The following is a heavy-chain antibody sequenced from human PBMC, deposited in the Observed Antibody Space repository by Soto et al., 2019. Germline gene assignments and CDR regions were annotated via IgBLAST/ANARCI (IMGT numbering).Heavy chain of an antibody. V-gene: IGHV4-34*01. J-gene: IGHJ4*02. CDR1: GGSFSGYY. Sequence: SETLSLTCTVSGGSFSGYYWSWIRQPPGKGLEWIGEINHSGSTKYNPSLTSRVTISVDTSKNQFSLKLSSVTAADTAVYYCARYWEGYKFGYPQYYFDYWGQGALVTVSS. CDR3: ARYWEGYKFGYPQYYFDY. D-gene: IGHD5-18*01. CDR2: INHSGST.